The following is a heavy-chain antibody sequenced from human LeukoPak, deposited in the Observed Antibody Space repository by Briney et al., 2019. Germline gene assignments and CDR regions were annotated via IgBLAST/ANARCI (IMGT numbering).Heavy chain of an antibody. Sequence: GSLRLSCAASGFTFSRYGMHWVRQAPGKGLPCVAFIRYDASNKYYADSVKGRFTISRDNSKNTLYLQMNSLRAEDTAVYYCAKAEAAAGTFISYYYYYMDVWGKGTTVTVSS. D-gene: IGHD6-13*01. CDR2: IRYDASNK. CDR3: AKAEAAAGTFISYYYYYMDV. J-gene: IGHJ6*03. V-gene: IGHV3-30*02. CDR1: GFTFSRYG.